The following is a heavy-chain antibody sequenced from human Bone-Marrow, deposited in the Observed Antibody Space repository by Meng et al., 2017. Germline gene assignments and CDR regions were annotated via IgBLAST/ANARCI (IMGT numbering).Heavy chain of an antibody. CDR1: GFTFSNVW. Sequence: GGSLRLSCAASGFTFSNVWMSWVRQAPGKGLEWVGRIKNKIDAGTTEYAAPVKGRFTISRDDSKNTVYLEMNSLKPDDTAVHYCTTNDAFDIWGQGTMVTVSS. CDR2: IKNKIDAGTT. V-gene: IGHV3-15*01. CDR3: TTNDAFDI. J-gene: IGHJ3*02.